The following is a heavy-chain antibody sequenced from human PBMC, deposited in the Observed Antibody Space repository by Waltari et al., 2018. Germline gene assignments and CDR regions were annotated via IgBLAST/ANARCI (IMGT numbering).Heavy chain of an antibody. CDR2: LNLNGDTT. CDR3: TKDSGASLVTSFVDS. Sequence: EVHLVESGGGLVQPGRSLRLSCAASGFIFDDYAMHWVRLFPGSGWEWVSGLNLNGDTTGYADSVKGRFTISRDNAKNSLFLQMDSLTPEDTAVYYCTKDSGASLVTSFVDSWGHGTLVTVSS. V-gene: IGHV3-9*01. D-gene: IGHD4-4*01. CDR1: GFIFDDYA. J-gene: IGHJ5*01.